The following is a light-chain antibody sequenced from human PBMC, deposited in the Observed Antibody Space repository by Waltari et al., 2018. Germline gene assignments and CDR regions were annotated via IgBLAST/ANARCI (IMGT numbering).Light chain of an antibody. CDR2: EVS. Sequence: QSALTQPASVSGSPGQSITISCTGTSSDVGSYNLVSWYQQHPGKAPKLMIYEVSKRPLGVSTGFSGSKSGNTACLTISGLQAEDEADYYCCSYAGSSTFGVFGGGTKLTVL. V-gene: IGLV2-23*02. CDR3: CSYAGSSTFGV. J-gene: IGLJ3*02. CDR1: SSDVGSYNL.